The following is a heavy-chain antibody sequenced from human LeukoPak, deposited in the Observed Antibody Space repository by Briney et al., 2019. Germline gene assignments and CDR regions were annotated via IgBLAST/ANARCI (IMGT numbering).Heavy chain of an antibody. V-gene: IGHV4-34*01. Sequence: PSETLSLTCAVYGGSFSGYYWSWIRQPPGEGLEWIGEINHSGSTNYNPSLKSRVTISVDTSKNQFSLKLSSVTAADTAVYYCARGGQRFVVVTATRRNWFDPWGQGTLVTVSS. J-gene: IGHJ5*02. CDR2: INHSGST. CDR1: GGSFSGYY. D-gene: IGHD2-21*02. CDR3: ARGGQRFVVVTATRRNWFDP.